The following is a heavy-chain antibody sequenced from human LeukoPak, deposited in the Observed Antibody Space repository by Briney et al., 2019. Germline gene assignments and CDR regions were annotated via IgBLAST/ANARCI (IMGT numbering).Heavy chain of an antibody. Sequence: SETLSLTCTVSGGSISTYYWSWIRQPPGKGLEWIGYIYYTGSTSYNPSLRSRVTMSLDASKNQFSLELNSVTPADTAVYYCARGGNYWPQWWFDPWGRGTLVSVSS. CDR2: IYYTGST. J-gene: IGHJ5*02. CDR1: GGSISTYY. V-gene: IGHV4-59*01. D-gene: IGHD1-26*01. CDR3: ARGGNYWPQWWFDP.